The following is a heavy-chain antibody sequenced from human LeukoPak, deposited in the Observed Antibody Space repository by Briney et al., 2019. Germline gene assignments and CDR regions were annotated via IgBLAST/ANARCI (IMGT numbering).Heavy chain of an antibody. D-gene: IGHD6-13*01. J-gene: IGHJ5*02. CDR1: GYRFTSYY. Sequence: GASVPVPRKACGYRFTSYYIHWVRQAPGQGLEWMGIINASGGSTTYAQKFQGRVTMTRDTSTSTVYMELSSLRSEDTAVYYCARDLIAAAGTTWFDPWG. CDR3: ARDLIAAAGTTWFDP. CDR2: INASGGST. V-gene: IGHV1-46*01.